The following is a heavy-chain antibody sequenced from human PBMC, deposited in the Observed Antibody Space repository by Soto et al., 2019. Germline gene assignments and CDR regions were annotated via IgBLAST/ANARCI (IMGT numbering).Heavy chain of an antibody. V-gene: IGHV3-11*01. CDR2: ISGRDGNV. CDR3: AGDQGPNYRAV. J-gene: IGHJ6*03. CDR1: GFTCSDSF. Sequence: QVQVVESGGCLVKPGGSLRLSCAASGFTCSDSFMRWSRQSRGKGLEWLSYISGRDGNVYYADSVRGRFTISRDNAKNSVYLQMNSLRAEDTAVYYCAGDQGPNYRAVWGKGTTVTVS.